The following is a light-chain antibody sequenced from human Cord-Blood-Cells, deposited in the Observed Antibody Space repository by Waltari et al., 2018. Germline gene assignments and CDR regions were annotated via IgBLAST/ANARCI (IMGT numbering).Light chain of an antibody. CDR3: QQRSNWPPLT. V-gene: IGKV3-11*01. CDR1: QSVSRY. J-gene: IGKJ4*01. Sequence: EIVLTQSPATLSFSPGERPTLSCRASQSVSRYLAWYQQKPGQAPRLLIYDASNRATGIPARFSGSGSGTDFTLTISSLEPEDFAVYYCQQRSNWPPLTFGGGTKVEIK. CDR2: DAS.